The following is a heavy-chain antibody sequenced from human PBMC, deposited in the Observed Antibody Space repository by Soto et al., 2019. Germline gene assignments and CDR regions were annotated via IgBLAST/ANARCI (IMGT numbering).Heavy chain of an antibody. CDR3: ATSYGSGSRPFDY. D-gene: IGHD3-10*01. J-gene: IGHJ4*02. CDR2: IIPMLGMS. V-gene: IGHV1-69*02. CDR1: GDTFNFYT. Sequence: QVQLVQSGAEVKKPGSSVKVSCKASGDTFNFYTISWVRQAPGQGLEWMGRIIPMLGMSNYAQKFQDRVTIIADKSTSTAYMQLSSLRSEDTAIYYCATSYGSGSRPFDYWGQGPLVTVSS.